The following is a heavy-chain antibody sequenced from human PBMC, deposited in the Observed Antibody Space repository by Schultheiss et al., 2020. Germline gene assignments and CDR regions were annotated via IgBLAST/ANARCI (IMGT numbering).Heavy chain of an antibody. Sequence: SVKVSCKASGGTFSSYAISWVRQAPGQGLEWMGRIIPILGIANYAQKFQGRVTITADKSTSTAYMELSSLRSEDTAVYYCARDFLLLYSSGPGAFDIWGQGTMVTVSS. CDR3: ARDFLLLYSSGPGAFDI. D-gene: IGHD6-19*01. CDR2: IIPILGIA. J-gene: IGHJ3*02. CDR1: GGTFSSYA. V-gene: IGHV1-69*04.